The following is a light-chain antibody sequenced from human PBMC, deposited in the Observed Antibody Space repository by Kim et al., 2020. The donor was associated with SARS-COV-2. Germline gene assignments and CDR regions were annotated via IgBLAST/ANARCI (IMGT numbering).Light chain of an antibody. CDR1: QSISSW. CDR2: DAS. Sequence: DIQMTQPPSTLSASVGDRVTITCRASQSISSWLAWYQQKPGKAPKLLIYDASSLESGVPSRFSGSGSGTEFTLTISSLQPDDFATYYCQQYNSYSYTFGQGTKLEI. CDR3: QQYNSYSYT. J-gene: IGKJ2*01. V-gene: IGKV1-5*01.